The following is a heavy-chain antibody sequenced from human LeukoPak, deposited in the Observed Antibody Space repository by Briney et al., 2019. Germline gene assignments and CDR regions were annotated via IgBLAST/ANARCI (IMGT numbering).Heavy chain of an antibody. J-gene: IGHJ4*02. CDR3: AKGSGWYV. V-gene: IGHV3-23*01. D-gene: IGHD6-19*01. Sequence: PGGSLRLSSAASGFTFSSSSMSWVRQAPGKGLEWVSVISGRGGSTDYADSVKGRFTISRDNSKNTLYLQMNSQRAEDTAVYYCAKGSGWYVWGQGTLVTVSS. CDR2: ISGRGGST. CDR1: GFTFSSSS.